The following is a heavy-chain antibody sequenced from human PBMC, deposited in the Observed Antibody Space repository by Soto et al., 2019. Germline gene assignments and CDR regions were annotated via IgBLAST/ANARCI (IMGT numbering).Heavy chain of an antibody. V-gene: IGHV1-69*12. CDR3: ATVGYYDVSGYYVAFDY. Sequence: QVQLVQSGVEVRKPGSSVKVSCKASGGTLTGYAITWVRQAPGQGLEWMGGITPIFGAGNYPQKFQDRVTITADDSASTAFMELSSLRSEDTAVYYCATVGYYDVSGYYVAFDYWGHGTLVTVSS. J-gene: IGHJ4*01. CDR1: GGTLTGYA. D-gene: IGHD3-22*01. CDR2: ITPIFGAG.